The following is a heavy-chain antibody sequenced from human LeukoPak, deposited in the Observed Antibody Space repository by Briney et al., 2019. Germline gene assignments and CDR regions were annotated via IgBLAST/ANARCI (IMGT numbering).Heavy chain of an antibody. D-gene: IGHD3-22*01. CDR1: GFTFSSYA. V-gene: IGHV3-23*01. CDR2: ISGSGGST. CDR3: AKDRRNNYYDSSGYYSTYGYFDY. J-gene: IGHJ4*02. Sequence: GGSLRLSCAASGFTFSSYAMSWVRQAPGKGLEWVSAISGSGGSTYYADSVKGRFTISRDNSKNTLYLQMNSLRAEDTAVYYCAKDRRNNYYDSSGYYSTYGYFDYWGQGTLVTVSS.